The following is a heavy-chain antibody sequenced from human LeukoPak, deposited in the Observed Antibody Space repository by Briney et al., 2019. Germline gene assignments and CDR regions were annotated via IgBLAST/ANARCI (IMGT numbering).Heavy chain of an antibody. V-gene: IGHV3-30*03. CDR3: ARGVYYYDSSALGYFDY. Sequence: GGSLRLSCAASGFTFSNYDMHWVRQAPGKGLEWVAVISYDGTNKYYADSVKGRFTISRDNSKSTLYLQMNSLRAEDTAVYYCARGVYYYDSSALGYFDYWGQGTLVTVSS. D-gene: IGHD3-22*01. CDR1: GFTFSNYD. J-gene: IGHJ4*02. CDR2: ISYDGTNK.